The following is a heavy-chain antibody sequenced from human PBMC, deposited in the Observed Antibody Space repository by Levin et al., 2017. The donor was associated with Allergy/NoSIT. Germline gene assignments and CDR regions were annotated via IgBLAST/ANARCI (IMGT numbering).Heavy chain of an antibody. CDR1: GYSFTSYW. CDR2: IYPGDSDT. V-gene: IGHV5-51*01. J-gene: IGHJ2*01. CDR3: ARRDSSTEYFDL. Sequence: ASVKVSCKGSGYSFTSYWIGWVRQMPGKGLEWMGIIYPGDSDTRYSPSFQGQVTISADKSISTAYLQWSSLKASDTAMYYCARRDSSTEYFDLWGRGTLVTVSS. D-gene: IGHD2-2*01.